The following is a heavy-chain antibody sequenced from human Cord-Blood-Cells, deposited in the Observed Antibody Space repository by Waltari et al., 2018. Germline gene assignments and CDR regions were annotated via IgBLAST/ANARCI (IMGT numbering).Heavy chain of an antibody. CDR1: GGSFSGYY. V-gene: IGHV4-34*01. D-gene: IGHD3-16*02. CDR2: INHSGST. CDR3: ARADYDYVWGSYRYGVGYFDY. J-gene: IGHJ4*02. Sequence: QVQLQQWGAGLLKPSETLSLTCAVYGGSFSGYYWSWIRQPPGKGLEWIGEINHSGSTSYNPSLKSRVTISGDTSKNQFSLKLSSVTAADTAVYYCARADYDYVWGSYRYGVGYFDYWGQGTLVTVSS.